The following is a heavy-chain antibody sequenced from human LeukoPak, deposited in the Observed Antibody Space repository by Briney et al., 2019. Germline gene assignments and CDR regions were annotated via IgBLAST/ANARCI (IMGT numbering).Heavy chain of an antibody. CDR2: IYYSGST. D-gene: IGHD1-26*01. CDR3: ARDGGLRRWELSTIYNYALDV. Sequence: SETLSLTCTVSGGSISSYYWSWIRQPPGKGLEWIGYIYYSGSTNYNPSLKSRVTISVDTSKNQFSLNLSSVTAADTAVYYCARDGGLRRWELSTIYNYALDVWGQGTTVIVSS. CDR1: GGSISSYY. J-gene: IGHJ6*02. V-gene: IGHV4-59*01.